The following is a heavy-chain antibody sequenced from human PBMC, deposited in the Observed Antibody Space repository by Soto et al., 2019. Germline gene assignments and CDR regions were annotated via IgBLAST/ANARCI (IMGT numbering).Heavy chain of an antibody. CDR2: IYYSGST. J-gene: IGHJ4*02. CDR3: ARDAIVVVPAAHYFDY. D-gene: IGHD2-2*01. CDR1: GGSISSGGYY. V-gene: IGHV4-31*03. Sequence: SETLSLTCTVSGGSISSGGYYWSWIRQHPGKGLEWIGYIYYSGSTYYNPSLKSRVTISVDTSKNQFSLKLSSVTAADTAVYYCARDAIVVVPAAHYFDYWGQGTLVTVSS.